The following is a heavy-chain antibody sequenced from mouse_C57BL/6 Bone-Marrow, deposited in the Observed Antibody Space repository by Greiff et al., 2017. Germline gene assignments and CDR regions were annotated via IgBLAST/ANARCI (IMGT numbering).Heavy chain of an antibody. Sequence: EVQLVESEGGLVQPGSSMKLSCTASGFTFRDYYMAWVRQVPEKGLEWVANINYDGSSTYYLDSLKGRFIITRDNAKNILYLQMSSLKSEDTATYYGAKELEGSSQGDLDYWGQGTTLTVAS. V-gene: IGHV5-16*01. J-gene: IGHJ2*01. CDR3: AKELEGSSQGDLDY. D-gene: IGHD1-1*01. CDR1: GFTFRDYY. CDR2: INYDGSST.